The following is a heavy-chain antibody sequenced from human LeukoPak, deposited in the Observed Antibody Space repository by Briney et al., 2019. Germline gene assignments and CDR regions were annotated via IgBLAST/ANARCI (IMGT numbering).Heavy chain of an antibody. J-gene: IGHJ4*02. CDR1: GFSFSSYA. D-gene: IGHD6-13*01. CDR3: AGAIAAAGTNLDY. Sequence: GGSLRLSCAASGFSFSSYAMSWVRQAPGKGLEWVSGISGSDGSTYYADSVKGRFTISRDNSKNTLYLQMNSLRAEDTAVYYCAGAIAAAGTNLDYWGQGTLVTVSS. CDR2: ISGSDGST. V-gene: IGHV3-23*01.